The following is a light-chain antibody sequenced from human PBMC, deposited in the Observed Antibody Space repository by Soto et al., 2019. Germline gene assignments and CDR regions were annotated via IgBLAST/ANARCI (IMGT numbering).Light chain of an antibody. Sequence: DIQMTQSPSPLSASVGDRVTITCRASQTIGRWLAWYQQKPGKAPKVLIYDASSLQSGVPSRFSGSGSGTEFTLTISSLQPDDFATYCCQQYNSYSSYTFGQGTKLEIK. J-gene: IGKJ2*01. CDR1: QTIGRW. CDR3: QQYNSYSSYT. V-gene: IGKV1-5*01. CDR2: DAS.